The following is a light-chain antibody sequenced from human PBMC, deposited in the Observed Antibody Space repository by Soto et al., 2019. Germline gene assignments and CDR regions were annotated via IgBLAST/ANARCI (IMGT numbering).Light chain of an antibody. J-gene: IGKJ1*01. Sequence: DIVMTQSQLSLPVTPGEPASISCRSSQSLLHSNGYNYLDWYLQKPGQSPQLLIYLGSNRASGVPDRFSGSGSGTDFTLKISRVEAEDVGVYYCMQALQTPTFGQGTNVDIK. V-gene: IGKV2-28*01. CDR2: LGS. CDR1: QSLLHSNGYNY. CDR3: MQALQTPT.